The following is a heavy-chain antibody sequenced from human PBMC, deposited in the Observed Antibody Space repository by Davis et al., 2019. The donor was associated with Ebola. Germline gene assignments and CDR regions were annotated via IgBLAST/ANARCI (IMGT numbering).Heavy chain of an antibody. Sequence: MPSETLSLTCTVSGGSISSSSYYWGWIRQPPGKGLEWIGSIYYSGSTNYNPSLKSRVTISVDTSKNQFSLKLSSVTAADTAVYYCARLTPIGIAAAGTVDPWGQGTLVTVSS. J-gene: IGHJ5*02. CDR2: IYYSGST. CDR1: GGSISSSSYY. D-gene: IGHD6-13*01. CDR3: ARLTPIGIAAAGTVDP. V-gene: IGHV4-39*07.